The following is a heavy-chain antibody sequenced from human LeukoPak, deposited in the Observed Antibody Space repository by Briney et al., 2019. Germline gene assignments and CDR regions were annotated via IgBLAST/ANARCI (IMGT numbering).Heavy chain of an antibody. J-gene: IGHJ6*02. CDR2: IYYSGST. V-gene: IGHV4-31*03. Sequence: SQTLSLTCTVSGGSISSGGYYWSWIRQHPGKGLEWIGYIYYSGSTYYNPSLKSRVTISVDTSKNQFSLKLSSMTAADTAVYYCASITQAYDLYYYYGMDVWGQGTTVTVSS. CDR3: ASITQAYDLYYYYGMDV. CDR1: GGSISSGGYY. D-gene: IGHD2-8*01.